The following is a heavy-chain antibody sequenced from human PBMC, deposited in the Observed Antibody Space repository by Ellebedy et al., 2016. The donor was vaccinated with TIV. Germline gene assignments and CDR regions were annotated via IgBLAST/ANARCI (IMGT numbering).Heavy chain of an antibody. J-gene: IGHJ4*02. CDR1: GFTFGTFG. CDR3: ARVHCGSISCYGWDLDY. Sequence: GESLKISCAASGFTFGTFGIHRVRQAPGKGLEWVAVIWSDGNNKYYADFVKGRFTISRDNSKNTSYLQMNSLRAEDTAVYYCARVHCGSISCYGWDLDYWGQGTLVTVSS. D-gene: IGHD2-2*01. CDR2: IWSDGNNK. V-gene: IGHV3-33*08.